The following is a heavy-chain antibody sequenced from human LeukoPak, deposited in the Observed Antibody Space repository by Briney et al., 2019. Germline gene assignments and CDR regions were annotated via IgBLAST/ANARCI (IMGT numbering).Heavy chain of an antibody. CDR3: ARDRRRAAIRWELPFSL. J-gene: IGHJ4*02. CDR1: GYTFTSYG. D-gene: IGHD1-26*01. CDR2: ISAYNGNT. Sequence: WASVKVSCKASGYTFTSYGISWVRQAPGQGLEWMGWISAYNGNTNYAQKLQGRVTMTTDTSTSTAYMELRSLRSDDTAVYYCARDRRRAAIRWELPFSLWGQGTLVTVSS. V-gene: IGHV1-18*01.